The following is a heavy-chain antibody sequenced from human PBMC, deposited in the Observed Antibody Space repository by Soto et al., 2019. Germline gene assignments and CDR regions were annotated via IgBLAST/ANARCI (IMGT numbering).Heavy chain of an antibody. Sequence: PGGSLRLSCAASGFTFSSYAMHWVRQAPGKGLEWVAVISYDGSNKYYADSVKGRFTISRDNSKNTLYLQMNSLRAEDTAVYYCARDYYGSGSPLDYFDYWGQGTLVTVSS. J-gene: IGHJ4*02. CDR3: ARDYYGSGSPLDYFDY. D-gene: IGHD3-10*01. V-gene: IGHV3-30-3*01. CDR1: GFTFSSYA. CDR2: ISYDGSNK.